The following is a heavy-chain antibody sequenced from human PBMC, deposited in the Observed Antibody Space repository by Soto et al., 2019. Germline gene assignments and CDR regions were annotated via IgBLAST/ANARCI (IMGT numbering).Heavy chain of an antibody. CDR2: IIPIFGTA. CDR1: GGTFSSYA. V-gene: IGHV1-69*01. J-gene: IGHJ6*02. Sequence: QVQLVQSGAEVKKPGSSVKVSCKASGGTFSSYAISWVRQAPGQGLEWMGGIIPIFGTANYAQKFQGRVTITADESTSTAYMELSSLRSEDTAVYYCARARDTAMARDYYYYGMDVWGQGTTVTVSS. D-gene: IGHD5-18*01. CDR3: ARARDTAMARDYYYYGMDV.